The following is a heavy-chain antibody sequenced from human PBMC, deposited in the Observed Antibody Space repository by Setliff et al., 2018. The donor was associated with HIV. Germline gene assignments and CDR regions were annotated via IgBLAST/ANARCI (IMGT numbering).Heavy chain of an antibody. Sequence: KTSETLSLTCTVSGGSISSYYWAWIRQPPGKGLEWIGSFYSGGGTSYNPSLNSRVTISVDTSKNQFSLKLRSVTAADTSMYYCARQRADCSGGSCYGYWGQGTLVTVSS. V-gene: IGHV4-59*08. CDR3: ARQRADCSGGSCYGY. D-gene: IGHD2-15*01. J-gene: IGHJ4*01. CDR2: FYSGGGT. CDR1: GGSISSYY.